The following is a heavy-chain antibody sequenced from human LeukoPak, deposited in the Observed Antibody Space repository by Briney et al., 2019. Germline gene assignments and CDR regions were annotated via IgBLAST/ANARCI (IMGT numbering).Heavy chain of an antibody. CDR2: IKQDGSEK. Sequence: GGSLRLSCAASGFTFSSYWMSWVRQAPGKGLEWVANIKQDGSEKYYVDSVKGRFTISRDNAKNSLYLQMNSLRAEDTAVYYWAGFQTRVEKFEDYYFAYWGQGPLVTVSS. V-gene: IGHV3-7*01. J-gene: IGHJ4*02. CDR1: GFTFSSYW. D-gene: IGHD4-23*01. CDR3: AGFQTRVEKFEDYYFAY.